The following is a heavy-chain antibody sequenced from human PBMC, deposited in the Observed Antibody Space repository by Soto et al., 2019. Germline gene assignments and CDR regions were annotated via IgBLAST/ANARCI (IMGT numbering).Heavy chain of an antibody. CDR2: IGADGREK. J-gene: IGHJ3*01. CDR1: GFTFSDYA. D-gene: IGHD3-10*01. V-gene: IGHV3-23*01. CDR3: AKGSGVQNGAAGLDV. Sequence: EVHLLESGGGFVQPGVFMRLSCAASGFTFSDYAMTWVRQAPGKGLEWVAVIGADGREKYYGDSVRGRFTVSRDNSKNTLSLQMNGLGAEDTATYFCAKGSGVQNGAAGLDVWGHGTMVTVSS.